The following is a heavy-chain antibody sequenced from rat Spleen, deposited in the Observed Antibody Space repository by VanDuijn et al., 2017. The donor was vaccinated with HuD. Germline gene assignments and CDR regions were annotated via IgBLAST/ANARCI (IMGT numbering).Heavy chain of an antibody. CDR3: VREEFGVRD. CDR1: GFNFKDHW. CDR2: INKDRRTK. Sequence: EVKLVESGGGLVQPGRSLKLSCAASGFNFKDHWMGWVRQAPGKGLEWIGEINKDRRTKKYIPSLKDKFTISRNNAQNTLYLQMRKLGSEDTAIYYCVREEFGVRDWGQGVMVTVSS. D-gene: IGHD4-3*01. V-gene: IGHV4-2*01. J-gene: IGHJ2*01.